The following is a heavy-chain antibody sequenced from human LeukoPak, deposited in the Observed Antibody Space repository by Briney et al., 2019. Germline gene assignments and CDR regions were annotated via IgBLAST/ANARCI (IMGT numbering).Heavy chain of an antibody. CDR1: GGSFSGYY. V-gene: IGHV4-34*01. CDR2: INHSGST. Sequence: SETLSLTCAVYGGSFSGYYWSWIRQPPGKGLEWIGEINHSGSTNYNPSLKSRVTISVDTSKNQFSLKLSSVTAADTAVYYCAGGRVWIQLWSEGAYFDYWGQGTLVTVSS. CDR3: AGGRVWIQLWSEGAYFDY. J-gene: IGHJ4*02. D-gene: IGHD5-18*01.